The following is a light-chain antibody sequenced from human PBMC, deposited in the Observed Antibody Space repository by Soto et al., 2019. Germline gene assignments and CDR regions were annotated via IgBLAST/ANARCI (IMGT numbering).Light chain of an antibody. Sequence: QPVLTQPPSVSAAPGQKVTISCSGSSSNIGNNYVSWYQQLPGTAPKLLIYDNNNRPSGIPDRFSGSKSGTSATLGITGLQTGDEADYYCGTWDTSLSAGVFGGGTQLTVL. V-gene: IGLV1-51*01. CDR1: SSNIGNNY. J-gene: IGLJ3*02. CDR2: DNN. CDR3: GTWDTSLSAGV.